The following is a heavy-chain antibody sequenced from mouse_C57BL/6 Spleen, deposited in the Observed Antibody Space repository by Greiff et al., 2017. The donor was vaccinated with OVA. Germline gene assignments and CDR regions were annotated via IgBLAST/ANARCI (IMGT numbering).Heavy chain of an antibody. Sequence: QVQLQQSGAELVRPGASVKLSCKASGYTFTDYYINWVKQRPGQGLEWIARIYPGSGNTYYNEKFKGKATLTAEKSSSTAYMQLSSLTSEDSAVYFCARSYYSKGYFDYWGQGTTLTVSS. J-gene: IGHJ2*01. V-gene: IGHV1-76*01. CDR1: GYTFTDYY. CDR3: ARSYYSKGYFDY. CDR2: IYPGSGNT. D-gene: IGHD2-5*01.